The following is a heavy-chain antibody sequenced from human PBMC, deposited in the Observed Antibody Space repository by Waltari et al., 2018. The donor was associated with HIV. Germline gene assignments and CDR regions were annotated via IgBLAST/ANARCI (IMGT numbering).Heavy chain of an antibody. CDR1: GFTFSRYA. J-gene: IGHJ1*01. CDR3: AKDPPLRMWELSEGTQH. V-gene: IGHV3-23*01. D-gene: IGHD1-26*01. Sequence: EVQLLESGGGLVQPGGSLRLSCAASGFTFSRYAMSWVRQAPGQGLEWVSAISGSGGSTYYADSVKGRFTISRGNSKNTLYLQMNSLRAEDTAVYYCAKDPPLRMWELSEGTQHWGQGTLVTVSS. CDR2: ISGSGGST.